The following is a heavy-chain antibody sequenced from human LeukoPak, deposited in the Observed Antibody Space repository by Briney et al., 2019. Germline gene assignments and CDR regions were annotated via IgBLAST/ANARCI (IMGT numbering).Heavy chain of an antibody. CDR1: GFTVSSNY. J-gene: IGHJ3*02. V-gene: IGHV3-66*01. D-gene: IGHD6-19*01. CDR2: IYSGGST. Sequence: PGGSLRLSCAASGFTVSSNYMSWVRQAPGKGLEWVSVIYSGGSTYYADSVKGRFTISRDNSKNTLYLQMNSLRAEDTAVYYCAGEGQWLAYAFDIWGQGTMVTVSS. CDR3: AGEGQWLAYAFDI.